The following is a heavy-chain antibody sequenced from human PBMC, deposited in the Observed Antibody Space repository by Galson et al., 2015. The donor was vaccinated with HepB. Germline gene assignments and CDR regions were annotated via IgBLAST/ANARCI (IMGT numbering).Heavy chain of an antibody. J-gene: IGHJ6*03. D-gene: IGHD3-3*01. Sequence: TLSLTCTVSGGSISGYYWSWIRQPAGKGLEWIGRIHTSGSTNYNPSLKSRVTMSVDTSKNQFSLRLSSATAADTAVYYCAREGDFWSGYPYYYCYYMDVWDKGTTVTVSS. CDR2: IHTSGST. CDR1: GGSISGYY. CDR3: AREGDFWSGYPYYYCYYMDV. V-gene: IGHV4-4*07.